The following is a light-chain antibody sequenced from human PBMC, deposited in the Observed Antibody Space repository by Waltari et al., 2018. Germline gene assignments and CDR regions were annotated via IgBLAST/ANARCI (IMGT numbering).Light chain of an antibody. CDR3: CSYAGSTSVV. CDR1: SSDVGGSDL. Sequence: QSALTQPPSMSESPGQSITISCTGTSSDVGGSDLVSWYQQHLGKAPKVLIYEVNKRPSGVSNRFSASKSGNTASLTISGLQPEDEADYYCCSYAGSTSVVFGGGTKLTVV. CDR2: EVN. J-gene: IGLJ2*01. V-gene: IGLV2-23*02.